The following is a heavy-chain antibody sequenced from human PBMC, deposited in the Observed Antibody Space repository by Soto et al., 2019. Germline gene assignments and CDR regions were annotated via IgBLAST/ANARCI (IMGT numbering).Heavy chain of an antibody. CDR2: IYYSGST. Sequence: SETLSLTCTVSGGSISSYYWSWIRQPPGKGLEWIGYIYYSGSTNYNPSLKSRVTISVDTSKNQFSLKLSSVTAADTAVYYCAREGPTRKYYFDYWGQGTLVTVSS. CDR3: AREGPTRKYYFDY. D-gene: IGHD2-2*01. V-gene: IGHV4-59*01. CDR1: GGSISSYY. J-gene: IGHJ4*02.